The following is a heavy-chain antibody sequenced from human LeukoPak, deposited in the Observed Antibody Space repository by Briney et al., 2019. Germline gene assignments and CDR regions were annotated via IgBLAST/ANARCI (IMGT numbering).Heavy chain of an antibody. CDR3: ARGYNPNWFDP. Sequence: SETLSLTCAVSGGSISSGGYSWSWIRQPPGKGLEWIGYNYHSGSTYYNPSLKSRVTISVDRSKNQFSLKLSSVTAADTAVYYCARGYNPNWFDPWGQGTLVTVSS. CDR2: NYHSGST. V-gene: IGHV4-30-2*01. J-gene: IGHJ5*02. D-gene: IGHD1-14*01. CDR1: GGSISSGGYS.